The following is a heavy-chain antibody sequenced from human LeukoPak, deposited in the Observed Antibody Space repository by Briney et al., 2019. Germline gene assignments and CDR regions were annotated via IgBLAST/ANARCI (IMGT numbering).Heavy chain of an antibody. V-gene: IGHV3-64D*09. D-gene: IGHD5-18*01. J-gene: IGHJ6*04. Sequence: GGPLRLSCSASGFLSSSYAMHWVRQAPGKGLEYVSAISDSCGSTYYADSVKGRFNISRDNSKNTLYLQVSSLRAEDTGVYFCVRGYSFGPYGMDVWGEGTTVTVSS. CDR1: GFLSSSYA. CDR2: ISDSCGST. CDR3: VRGYSFGPYGMDV.